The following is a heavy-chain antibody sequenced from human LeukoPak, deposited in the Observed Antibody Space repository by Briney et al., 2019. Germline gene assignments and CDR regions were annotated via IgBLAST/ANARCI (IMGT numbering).Heavy chain of an antibody. V-gene: IGHV1-69*04. Sequence: SVKVSCTASGGTFSSYAISWVRQAPGQGLEWMGRIIPILGIANYAQKFQGRVTITADKSTSTAYMELSSLRSEDTAVYYCARGNYGDLAMRSYYFDYWGQGTLVTVSS. J-gene: IGHJ4*02. D-gene: IGHD4-17*01. CDR2: IIPILGIA. CDR1: GGTFSSYA. CDR3: ARGNYGDLAMRSYYFDY.